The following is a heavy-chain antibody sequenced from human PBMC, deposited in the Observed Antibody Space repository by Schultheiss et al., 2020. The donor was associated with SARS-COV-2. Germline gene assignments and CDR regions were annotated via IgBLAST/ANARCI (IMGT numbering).Heavy chain of an antibody. V-gene: IGHV3-15*01. CDR2: IKSKTDGGTT. CDR3: TTDGLWVQTYYYDSSGYYADY. Sequence: GESLKISCAASGFTFSSYAMSWVRQAPGKGLEWVGRIKSKTDGGTTDYAAPVKGRFTISRDDSKNTLYLQMNSLKTEDTAVYYCTTDGLWVQTYYYDSSGYYADYWGQGTLVTVSS. CDR1: GFTFSSYA. J-gene: IGHJ4*02. D-gene: IGHD3-22*01.